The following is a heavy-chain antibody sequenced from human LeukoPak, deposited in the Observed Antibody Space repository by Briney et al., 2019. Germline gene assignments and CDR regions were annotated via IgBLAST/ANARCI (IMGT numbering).Heavy chain of an antibody. Sequence: PSETLSLTCTVSGGSISSYYWSWIRQPPGKGLEWIGYIYYSGSTNYNPSLKSRVTISVDTSKYQFSLKLSSVTAADTAVYYCAGYYDFWSGYYTIDYWGQGTLVTVSS. V-gene: IGHV4-59*12. D-gene: IGHD3-3*01. CDR1: GGSISSYY. CDR3: AGYYDFWSGYYTIDY. CDR2: IYYSGST. J-gene: IGHJ4*02.